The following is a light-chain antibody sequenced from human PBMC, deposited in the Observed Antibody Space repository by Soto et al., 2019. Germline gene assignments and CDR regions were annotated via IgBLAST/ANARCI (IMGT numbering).Light chain of an antibody. V-gene: IGKV1-9*01. Sequence: DIQLTQSPSFLSASVGDRVTITCRASQGISSYLAWYQQKPGKAPKLLIYAASTLQSGVPSRFSGSGSGTEFTLTISSLQPEDFAIYYCQQYHTWPITFGGGTKVEIK. J-gene: IGKJ4*01. CDR1: QGISSY. CDR2: AAS. CDR3: QQYHTWPIT.